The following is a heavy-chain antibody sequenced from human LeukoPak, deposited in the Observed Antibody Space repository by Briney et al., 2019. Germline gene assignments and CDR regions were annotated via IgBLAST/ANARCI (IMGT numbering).Heavy chain of an antibody. CDR1: GFTFSSYA. V-gene: IGHV3-23*01. J-gene: IGHJ4*02. CDR2: ISGSGGST. D-gene: IGHD3-10*01. CDR3: AKDLVTMVRGGRGRFDY. Sequence: GGSLRLSCAASGFTFSSYAMSWVRQAPGKGLEWVSAISGSGGSTYYADSVKGRFTISRDNSKNTLYLQMNSLRAEDTAVYYCAKDLVTMVRGGRGRFDYWGQGTLVTVSS.